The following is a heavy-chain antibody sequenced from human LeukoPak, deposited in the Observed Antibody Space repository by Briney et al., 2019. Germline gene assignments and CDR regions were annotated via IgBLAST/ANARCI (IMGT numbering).Heavy chain of an antibody. CDR1: GFPFTRFY. D-gene: IGHD3-22*01. CDR2: IGLSGSPL. Sequence: GGSLRLSCAVSGFPFTRFYMSWIRQAPGKGLEWISYIGLSGSPLDYADSVRGRFTISRDNAKNSLYLEMNSLRTEDTAVYYCARKDFSSGSFSYWGQGTLVTVSS. J-gene: IGHJ4*02. CDR3: ARKDFSSGSFSY. V-gene: IGHV3-11*04.